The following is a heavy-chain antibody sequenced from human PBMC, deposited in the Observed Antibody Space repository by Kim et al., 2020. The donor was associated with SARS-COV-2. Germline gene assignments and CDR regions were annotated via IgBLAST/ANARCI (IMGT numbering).Heavy chain of an antibody. V-gene: IGHV1-3*01. CDR1: GYTFTSYA. Sequence: ASVKVSCKASGYTFTSYAMHWVRQAPGQRLEWMGWINAGNGNTKYSQKFQGRVTITRDTSASTAYMELSSLRSEDTAVYYCARSGVYYYGSGSYYKWIDYLGQGPLVHVSS. D-gene: IGHD3-10*01. CDR3: ARSGVYYYGSGSYYKWIDY. CDR2: INAGNGNT. J-gene: IGHJ4*02.